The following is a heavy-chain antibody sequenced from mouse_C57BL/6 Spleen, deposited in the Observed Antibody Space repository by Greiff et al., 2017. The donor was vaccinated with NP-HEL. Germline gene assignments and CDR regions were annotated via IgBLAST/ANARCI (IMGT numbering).Heavy chain of an antibody. D-gene: IGHD2-3*01. V-gene: IGHV1-54*01. CDR3: ARYYDGYLYAMDY. Sequence: QVQLQQSGAELVRPGTSVKVSCKASGYAFTNYLIEWVKQRPGQGLEWIGVINPGSGGTNYNEKFKGKATLTADKSSSTAYMQLSSLTSEDSAVYFCARYYDGYLYAMDYWGQGTSVTASS. CDR2: INPGSGGT. J-gene: IGHJ4*01. CDR1: GYAFTNYL.